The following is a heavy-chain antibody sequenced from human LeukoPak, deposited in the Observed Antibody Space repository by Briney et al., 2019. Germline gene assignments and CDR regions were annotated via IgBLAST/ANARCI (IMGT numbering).Heavy chain of an antibody. V-gene: IGHV4-34*01. Sequence: SETLSLTCAVYGGSFSGYYWSWIRQPPGKGLEWIGEINHSGSTNYNPSLKSRVTIPVDTSKNQFSLKLSSVTAADTAVYYCARVGSGWYEYWGQGTLVTVSS. CDR2: INHSGST. CDR3: ARVGSGWYEY. J-gene: IGHJ4*02. D-gene: IGHD2-15*01. CDR1: GGSFSGYY.